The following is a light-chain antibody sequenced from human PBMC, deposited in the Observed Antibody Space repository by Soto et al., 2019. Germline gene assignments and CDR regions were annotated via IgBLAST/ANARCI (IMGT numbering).Light chain of an antibody. CDR3: SSYAGSNDLL. Sequence: QSALTQPPSASGSPGQSVTISCTGTSSDVGGYNYVSWYQQHPGKAPKLMIYEVSKRPSGVPDRFSGSKSGNTASLTVSGLQAEVEDDYYCSSYAGSNDLLFGGGTKLTVL. CDR2: EVS. J-gene: IGLJ2*01. CDR1: SSDVGGYNY. V-gene: IGLV2-8*01.